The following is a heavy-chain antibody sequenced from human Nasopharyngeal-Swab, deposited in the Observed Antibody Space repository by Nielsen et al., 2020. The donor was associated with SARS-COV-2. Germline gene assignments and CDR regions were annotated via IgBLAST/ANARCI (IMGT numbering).Heavy chain of an antibody. CDR3: ARLPSAWGRRDFDY. CDR1: GFTFSTYS. Sequence: GESLKISCAASGFTFSTYSMIWVRQAPAKGLEWVSWISSSVSYIYYADSVTGRFTISSDNATNALYLQMSSLRAEDTAVYYCARLPSAWGRRDFDYWGQGTPVTVSS. D-gene: IGHD6-19*01. V-gene: IGHV3-21*06. CDR2: ISSSVSYI. J-gene: IGHJ4*02.